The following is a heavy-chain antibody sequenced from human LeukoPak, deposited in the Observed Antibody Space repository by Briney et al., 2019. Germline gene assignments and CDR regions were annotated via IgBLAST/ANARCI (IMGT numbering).Heavy chain of an antibody. J-gene: IGHJ5*02. Sequence: GGSLRLSCAASGFTFSSYGMHWVRQAPGKGLEWVAVIWYDGSNKYYADSVKGRFTISRDNSKNTLYLQMNSLRAEDTAVYYCARDLYYYDISAPPNWFDPWGQGTLVTVSS. CDR2: IWYDGSNK. V-gene: IGHV3-33*01. CDR3: ARDLYYYDISAPPNWFDP. D-gene: IGHD3-22*01. CDR1: GFTFSSYG.